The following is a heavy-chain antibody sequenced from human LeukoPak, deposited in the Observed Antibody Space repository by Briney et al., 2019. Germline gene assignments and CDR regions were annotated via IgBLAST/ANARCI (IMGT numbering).Heavy chain of an antibody. Sequence: PGGSLRLSCEPSGLTLSAHAMLCAPPPPGKGREWVSYIGRGNKPHQSESVKGRFDISRDDSKTILLQPLHTPRPGDTGLLFCSRGLRYYVAMDVWGQGTTVTVSS. CDR2: IGRGNKP. CDR3: SRGLRYYVAMDV. CDR1: GLTLSAHA. D-gene: IGHD3-10*02. V-gene: IGHV3-23*01. J-gene: IGHJ6*02.